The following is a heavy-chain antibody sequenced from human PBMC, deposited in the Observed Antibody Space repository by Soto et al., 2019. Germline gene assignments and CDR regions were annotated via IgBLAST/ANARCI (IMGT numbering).Heavy chain of an antibody. CDR1: GFTVSSNY. CDR3: DSDTNYSPSFQGHVTISADKSISTAYLQWSSLKASDTAMYYCASSPRGYCSSTSCRELGNYYGMDV. V-gene: IGHV3-66*01. CDR2: IYSGGST. D-gene: IGHD2-21*02. J-gene: IGHJ6*02. Sequence: GGSLRLSCAASGFTVSSNYMSWVRQAPGKGLEWVSVIYSGGSTYYADSVKGRFIISRDDSKNTLFLQMNSLRAQDTAVYPGDSDTNYSPSFQGHVTISADKSISTAYLQWSSLKASDTAMYYCASSPRGYCSSTSCRELGNYYGMDVWGQGTTVTVSS.